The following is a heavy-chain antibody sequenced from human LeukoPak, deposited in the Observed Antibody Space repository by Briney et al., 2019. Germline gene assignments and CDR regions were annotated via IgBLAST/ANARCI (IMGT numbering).Heavy chain of an antibody. CDR1: GLTLSDYY. V-gene: IGHV3-11*01. CDR2: ISSSGSTI. CDR3: ARDKYYARASYGMDV. J-gene: IGHJ6*02. Sequence: GSLRLSCAASGLTLSDYYMSWIRQAPGKGLEWVSYISSSGSTIYYADSVKGRFTISRDNAKNSLYLQMNSLRAEDTAVYYCARDKYYARASYGMDVWGQGTTVTVSS. D-gene: IGHD1-26*01.